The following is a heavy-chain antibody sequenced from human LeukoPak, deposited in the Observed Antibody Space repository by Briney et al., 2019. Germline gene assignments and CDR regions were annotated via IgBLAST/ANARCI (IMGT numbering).Heavy chain of an antibody. CDR1: GSSFSGYY. J-gene: IGHJ4*02. CDR3: AREPGWTIAARPFDY. D-gene: IGHD6-6*01. CDR2: INHSGST. Sequence: PSETLSLTCGVCGSSFSGYYWSWIRQPPGKGLEWIGEINHSGSTNYNASLKSRVTISVDTSRKQFSLKLSSVTAADSAMYYCAREPGWTIAARPFDYCGQGTLVTVSS. V-gene: IGHV4-34*01.